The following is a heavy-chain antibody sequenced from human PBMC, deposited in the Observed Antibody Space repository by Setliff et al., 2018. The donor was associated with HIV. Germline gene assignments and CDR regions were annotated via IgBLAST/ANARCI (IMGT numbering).Heavy chain of an antibody. J-gene: IGHJ3*02. Sequence: SETLSLTCTVSGGSISSHYWIWIRQPPGKGLEWIGYIHYSGATNYNPSLKSRVTISLDTSRTQFSLSLSSVTAADTAVYYCARHSPNVGVRGDAFDIWGQGTVVTVSS. CDR3: ARHSPNVGVRGDAFDI. D-gene: IGHD2-8*01. CDR1: GGSISSHY. CDR2: IHYSGAT. V-gene: IGHV4-59*08.